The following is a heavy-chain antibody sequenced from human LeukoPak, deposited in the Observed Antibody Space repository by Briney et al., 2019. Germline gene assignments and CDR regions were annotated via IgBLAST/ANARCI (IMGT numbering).Heavy chain of an antibody. V-gene: IGHV3-48*04. CDR2: ISSSGNTI. Sequence: GGSLRLSCAASGFTFSSYSMNWARRARGRGREWVSYISSSGNTIDYADSVKGRFTISRDNAKNSLYLQMVSLRAEDTAVYYCARLRGYSYGYGDYWGQGTLVTFSS. CDR1: GFTFSSYS. D-gene: IGHD5-18*01. J-gene: IGHJ4*02. CDR3: ARLRGYSYGYGDY.